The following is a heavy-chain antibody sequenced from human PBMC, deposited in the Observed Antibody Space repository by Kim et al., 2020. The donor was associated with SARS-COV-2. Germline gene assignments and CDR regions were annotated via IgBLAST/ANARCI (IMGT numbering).Heavy chain of an antibody. V-gene: IGHV4-59*08. Sequence: NYTPTLKRRVTISVDTSKNQFSLKRSSVTAADTAVYYCARRGVNYGMDVWGQGTTVTVSS. J-gene: IGHJ6*02. CDR3: ARRGVNYGMDV. D-gene: IGHD3-10*01.